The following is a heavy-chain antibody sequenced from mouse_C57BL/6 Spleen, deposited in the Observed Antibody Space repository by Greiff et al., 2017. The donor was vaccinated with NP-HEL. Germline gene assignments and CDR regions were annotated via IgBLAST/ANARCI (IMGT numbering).Heavy chain of an antibody. V-gene: IGHV1-39*01. Sequence: VQLKQSGPELVKPGASVKISCKASGYSFTDYNMNWVKQSNGKSLEWIGVINPNYGTTSYNQKIKGKADMTVYQSSSTAYMQLNSLTSEDSAVYYCASKRYGSSYWYFDVWGTGTTVTVSS. D-gene: IGHD1-1*01. J-gene: IGHJ1*03. CDR2: INPNYGTT. CDR3: ASKRYGSSYWYFDV. CDR1: GYSFTDYN.